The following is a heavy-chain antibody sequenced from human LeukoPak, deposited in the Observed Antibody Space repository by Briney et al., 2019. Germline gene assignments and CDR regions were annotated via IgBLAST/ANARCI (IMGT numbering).Heavy chain of an antibody. CDR2: ISWDGGST. V-gene: IGHV3-43*01. D-gene: IGHD3-10*01. J-gene: IGHJ4*02. Sequence: GGSLRLSCAASGFTFSSYSMNWVRQAPGKGLEWVSLISWDGGSTYYADSVKGRFTISRDNSKNSLYLQMNSLRTEDAALYYCAKANYYGSGSSEYYFDYWGQGTLVTVSS. CDR1: GFTFSSYS. CDR3: AKANYYGSGSSEYYFDY.